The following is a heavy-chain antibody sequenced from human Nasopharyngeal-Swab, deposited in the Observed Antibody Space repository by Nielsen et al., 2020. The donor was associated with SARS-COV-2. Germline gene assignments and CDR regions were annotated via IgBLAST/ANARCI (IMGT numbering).Heavy chain of an antibody. V-gene: IGHV3-21*01. CDR3: AREVNGYYDY. CDR1: GFTFSSYS. J-gene: IGHJ4*02. D-gene: IGHD3-9*01. CDR2: ISSSSGYI. Sequence: GESLKIFCAASGFTFSSYSMNWVRQAPGKGLEWVSSISSSSGYIYYADSMKGRFTISRDNAKNSLYLQMNSLRAEDTAVYYCAREVNGYYDYWGQGTLVTVSS.